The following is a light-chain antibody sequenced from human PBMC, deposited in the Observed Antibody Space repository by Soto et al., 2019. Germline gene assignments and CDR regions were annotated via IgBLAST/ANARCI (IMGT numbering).Light chain of an antibody. CDR3: CSFARSTTFYV. J-gene: IGLJ1*01. CDR2: EGD. CDR1: SSDVGSSNL. Sequence: QSVLTHPASVSGSPGQSITISFSVTSSDVGSSNLVSWYQQHPGKAPKLIIFEGDRRPSGVSGRFSGSKSGNTASLTISGLQAEDEADYYCCSFARSTTFYVFGTGTKVTVL. V-gene: IGLV2-23*01.